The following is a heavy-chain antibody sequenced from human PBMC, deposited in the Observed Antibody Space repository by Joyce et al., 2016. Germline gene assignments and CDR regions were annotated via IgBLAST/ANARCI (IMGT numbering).Heavy chain of an antibody. V-gene: IGHV3-74*03. Sequence: EVQLVESGGGLVQPGGSLRLSCAASGFTFSSYWMYWVRKAPGQGLVWVSRFNRGGRSTTYAASVKGRFTISRDNAKNTLYLQMNSLRAEDTAVYYCARLRRWSGPSDCWGQGTLVTVSS. J-gene: IGHJ4*02. D-gene: IGHD4-23*01. CDR1: GFTFSSYW. CDR2: FNRGGRST. CDR3: ARLRRWSGPSDC.